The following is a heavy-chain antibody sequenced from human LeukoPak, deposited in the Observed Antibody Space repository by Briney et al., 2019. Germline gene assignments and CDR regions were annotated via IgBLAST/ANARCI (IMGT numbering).Heavy chain of an antibody. J-gene: IGHJ5*02. CDR2: INAGNGNT. V-gene: IGHV1-3*01. CDR3: AKLAASETGEGS. D-gene: IGHD6-13*01. Sequence: AASVKVSCKASGGTFSSYAISWVRQAPGQRLEWMGWINAGNGNTKYSQKFQGRVTITRDTSASTVYMELSSLRSEDTAIYYCAKLAASETGEGSWGQGTLVTVSS. CDR1: GGTFSSYA.